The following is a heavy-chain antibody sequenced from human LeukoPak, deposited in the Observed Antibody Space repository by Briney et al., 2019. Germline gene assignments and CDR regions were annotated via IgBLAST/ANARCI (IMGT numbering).Heavy chain of an antibody. V-gene: IGHV3-66*01. J-gene: IGHJ4*02. Sequence: GGSLRLSCAASEFSVSSNYMTWVRQAPGKGLEFVSIIYSGGTTYYADSVRGRFTISRDNSKNTLYLQMDRLRVEDTAVYYCARKSDSLMLRGGDCWGQGTLVTVSS. CDR3: ARKSDSLMLRGGDC. CDR1: EFSVSSNY. CDR2: IYSGGTT. D-gene: IGHD3-10*01.